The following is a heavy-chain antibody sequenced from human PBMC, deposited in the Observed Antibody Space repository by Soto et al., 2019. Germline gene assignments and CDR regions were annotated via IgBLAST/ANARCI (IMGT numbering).Heavy chain of an antibody. Sequence: SKTLYLSSTVYGDSSSRSRFQCAWFRQHPGKGLEWIASIKYSGTTFYNPSLKSRVTLSVDTSKNQFALKLSSVTAAETAVYYCARHGITGSYYDAFDIWGQGTMVT. V-gene: IGHV4-39*01. J-gene: IGHJ3*02. CDR2: IKYSGTT. CDR1: GDSSSRSRFQ. D-gene: IGHD1-26*01. CDR3: ARHGITGSYYDAFDI.